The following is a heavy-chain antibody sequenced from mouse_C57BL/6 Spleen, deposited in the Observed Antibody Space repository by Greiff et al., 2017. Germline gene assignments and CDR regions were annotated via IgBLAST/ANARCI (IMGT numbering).Heavy chain of an antibody. V-gene: IGHV3-6*01. CDR2: ISYDGRN. CDR1: GYSITSGYY. CDR3: ARAGFYDGYYRGAMDY. J-gene: IGHJ4*01. D-gene: IGHD2-3*01. Sequence: EVKLQESGPGLVKPSQSLSLTCSVTGYSITSGYYWNWIRQFPGNKLEWMGYISYDGRNNYNPSLKTLISITRDTSKNQFFLKLNSVTTEDTATDYCARAGFYDGYYRGAMDYWGQGTSVTVSS.